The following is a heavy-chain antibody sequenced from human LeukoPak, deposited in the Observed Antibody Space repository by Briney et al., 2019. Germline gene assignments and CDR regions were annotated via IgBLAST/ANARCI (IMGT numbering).Heavy chain of an antibody. Sequence: SETLSLTCTVSGGSISSYYWSWIRQPPGKGLEWIGYIYYSGSTYYNPSLKSRVTISVDRSKNQFSLKLSSVTAADTAVYYCARGYCSSTSCYNDYFDYWGQGTLVTVSS. CDR2: IYYSGST. CDR3: ARGYCSSTSCYNDYFDY. V-gene: IGHV4-59*12. CDR1: GGSISSYY. J-gene: IGHJ4*02. D-gene: IGHD2-2*02.